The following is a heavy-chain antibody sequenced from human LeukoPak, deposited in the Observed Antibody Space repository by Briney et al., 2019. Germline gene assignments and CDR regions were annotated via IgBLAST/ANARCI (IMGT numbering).Heavy chain of an antibody. CDR2: ISAYNGNT. J-gene: IGHJ4*02. Sequence: ASVKVSCKASGYTFTSYGSSWVRQAPGQGLEWMGWISAYNGNTNYAQKLQGRVTMTTDTSTSTAYMELRSLRSDDTAVYCCARVGVRWFGEVNWTDWGQGTLVTVSS. CDR3: ARVGVRWFGEVNWTD. D-gene: IGHD3-10*01. CDR1: GYTFTSYG. V-gene: IGHV1-18*04.